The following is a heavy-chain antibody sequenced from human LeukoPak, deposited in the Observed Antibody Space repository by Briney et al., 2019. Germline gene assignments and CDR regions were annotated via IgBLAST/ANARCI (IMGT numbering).Heavy chain of an antibody. D-gene: IGHD3-3*01. Sequence: GASLKLSCKGSGYPFSSYWIGWVRPMPGKGLEWMGIIYPGDSDTRYSPSLQGQVTISVDTSIGTAYLQWSSLKASDTAIYYCARQNDFRLDYWGQGTLVTVSS. CDR1: GYPFSSYW. CDR3: ARQNDFRLDY. V-gene: IGHV5-51*01. J-gene: IGHJ4*02. CDR2: IYPGDSDT.